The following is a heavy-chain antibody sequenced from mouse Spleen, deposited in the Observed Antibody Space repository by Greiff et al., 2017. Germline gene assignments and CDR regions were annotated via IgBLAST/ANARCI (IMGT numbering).Heavy chain of an antibody. J-gene: IGHJ2*01. D-gene: IGHD1-2*01. CDR3: ARHENYYGYYYFDY. CDR2: ISNGGGST. CDR1: GFTFSSYT. V-gene: IGHV5-12-2*01. Sequence: EVKLVESGGGLVQPGGSLKLSCAASGFTFSSYTMSWVRQTPEKRLEWVAYISNGGGSTYYPDTVKGRFTISRDNAKNTLYLQMSSLKSEDTAMYYCARHENYYGYYYFDYWGQGTTLTVSS.